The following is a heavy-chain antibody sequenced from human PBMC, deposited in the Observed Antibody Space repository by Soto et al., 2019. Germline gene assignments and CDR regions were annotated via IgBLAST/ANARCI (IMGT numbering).Heavy chain of an antibody. V-gene: IGHV4-34*01. CDR3: ARDRVGSSSWFDP. J-gene: IGHJ5*02. CDR2: INHSGST. D-gene: IGHD1-26*01. CDR1: GGSFSGYY. Sequence: SETLSLTCAVYGGSFSGYYWSWIRQPPGKGLEWIGEINHSGSTNYNPSLKSRVTISVDTSKNQFSLELSSVTAADTAVYYCARDRVGSSSWFDPWGQGTLVTVSS.